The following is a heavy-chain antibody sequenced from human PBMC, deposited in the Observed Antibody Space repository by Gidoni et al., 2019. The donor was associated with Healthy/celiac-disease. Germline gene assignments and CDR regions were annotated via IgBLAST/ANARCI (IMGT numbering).Heavy chain of an antibody. D-gene: IGHD6-19*01. CDR2: IYHSGST. Sequence: QLQLQESGSGLVKPSQTLSLTCAVSGGSISSGGFSWSWIRQPPGKGLEWIGYIYHSGSTYYNPSLKSRVTISVDRSKNQFSLKLSSVTAADTAVYYCARAYVAGIGDAFDIWGQGTMVTVSS. V-gene: IGHV4-30-2*01. CDR1: GGSISSGGFS. J-gene: IGHJ3*02. CDR3: ARAYVAGIGDAFDI.